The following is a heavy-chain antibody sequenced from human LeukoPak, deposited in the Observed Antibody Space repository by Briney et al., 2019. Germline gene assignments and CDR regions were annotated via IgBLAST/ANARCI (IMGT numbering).Heavy chain of an antibody. J-gene: IGHJ4*02. CDR2: ISSSSSYI. D-gene: IGHD5-24*01. V-gene: IGHV3-21*01. CDR3: ARGPYRDGYNFDDYFDY. Sequence: GSLRLSCAASGFTFSSYSMNWVRQAPGKGLEWVSSISSSSSYIYYADSVKGRFTISRDNAKNSLYLQMNSLRAEDTAVYYCARGPYRDGYNFDDYFDYWGQGTLVTVSS. CDR1: GFTFSSYS.